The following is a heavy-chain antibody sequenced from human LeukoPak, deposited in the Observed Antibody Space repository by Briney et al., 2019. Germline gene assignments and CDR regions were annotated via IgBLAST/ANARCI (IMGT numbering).Heavy chain of an antibody. CDR2: IYYSGST. Sequence: SQTLSLTCTVSGGSISSGDYYWSWIRQPPGKGLEWIGYIYYSGSTYYNPSLKSRVTISVDTSKNQFSLKLSSVTAADTAVYYCARALGYGDAFDIWGQGTMVTVSS. V-gene: IGHV4-30-4*01. D-gene: IGHD5-18*01. CDR1: GGSISSGDYY. CDR3: ARALGYGDAFDI. J-gene: IGHJ3*02.